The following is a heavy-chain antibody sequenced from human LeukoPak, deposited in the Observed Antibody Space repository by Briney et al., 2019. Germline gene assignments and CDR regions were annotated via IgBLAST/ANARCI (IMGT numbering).Heavy chain of an antibody. Sequence: SETLSLTCTVSGVSISDSNYYWGWIRQPPGRGLEWIGNIYYRGNTFYSPSLKSRVTVSVDTSKNQFSLKLNSVTAADTAIYYCARQSTIAAAKIDPWGQGSLVTVSS. CDR1: GVSISDSNYY. J-gene: IGHJ5*02. V-gene: IGHV4-39*01. CDR3: ARQSTIAAAKIDP. D-gene: IGHD6-25*01. CDR2: IYYRGNT.